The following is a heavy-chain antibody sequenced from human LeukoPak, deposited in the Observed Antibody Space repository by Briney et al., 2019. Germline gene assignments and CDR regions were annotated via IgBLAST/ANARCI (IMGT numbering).Heavy chain of an antibody. Sequence: PGGSLRLSCAASGFTFSSYGVHWVRQAPGKGLEWVAVISYDGSNKYYADSVKGRFTISRDNSKNTLYLQMNSLRAEDTAVYYCAKDIAQYSSGWSEVDYWGQGTLVTVSS. J-gene: IGHJ4*02. CDR3: AKDIAQYSSGWSEVDY. CDR1: GFTFSSYG. CDR2: ISYDGSNK. D-gene: IGHD6-19*01. V-gene: IGHV3-30*18.